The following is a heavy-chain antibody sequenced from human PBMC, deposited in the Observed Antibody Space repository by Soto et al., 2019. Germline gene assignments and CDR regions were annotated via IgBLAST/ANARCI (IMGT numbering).Heavy chain of an antibody. CDR1: VYTFTSYG. D-gene: IGHD1-20*01. V-gene: IGHV1-18*01. CDR2: ISADNGNT. J-gene: IGHJ4*02. CDR3: ARDAALGMNDY. Sequence: QVQLVQSGAEVKKPGASVKVSCKASVYTFTSYGISWVRQAPGQGLEWLGWISADNGNTKYAQQLQGRLTMTTDTSTSTAYMELRSLSPDAPAVYDCARDAALGMNDYCGQGTLVTVSS.